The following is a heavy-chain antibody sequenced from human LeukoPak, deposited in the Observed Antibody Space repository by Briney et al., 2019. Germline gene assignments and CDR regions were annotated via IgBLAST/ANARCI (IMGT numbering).Heavy chain of an antibody. CDR1: GFTFSTYA. Sequence: PGGSLRLSCAASGFTFSTYAMSWVRRAPGKGLERISAITGSGGDTYHADSVKGRFTISRGNSKNTLYLEMNSLRAEDTAIYHCAKGSANARPYYFDYWGQGILVTVSS. CDR3: AKGSANARPYYFDY. V-gene: IGHV3-23*01. CDR2: ITGSGGDT. J-gene: IGHJ4*02. D-gene: IGHD2-15*01.